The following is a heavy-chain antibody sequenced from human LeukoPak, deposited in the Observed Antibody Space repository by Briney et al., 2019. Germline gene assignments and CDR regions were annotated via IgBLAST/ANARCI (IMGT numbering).Heavy chain of an antibody. D-gene: IGHD3-9*01. V-gene: IGHV3-30*18. CDR3: AKNKPDYDILTGYDY. CDR2: ISSDGSKK. J-gene: IGHJ4*02. CDR1: GFTFSGYG. Sequence: GGSLRLSCAASGFTFSGYGMHWVRQAPGKGLEWVAVISSDGSKKYYADSVKGRFTISRDNSKNTLYLQMISLRAEDTAVYYCAKNKPDYDILTGYDYWGQGTLVTVSS.